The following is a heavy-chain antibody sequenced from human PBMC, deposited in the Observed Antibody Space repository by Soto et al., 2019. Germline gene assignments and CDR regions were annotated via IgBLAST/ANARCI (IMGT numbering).Heavy chain of an antibody. CDR3: ARDDLPSGQDPQNNWFDP. V-gene: IGHV3-33*01. D-gene: IGHD3-10*01. Sequence: PGGSLRLSCAASGFTFSSYGMHWVRQAPGKGLEWVAVIWYDGSNKYYADSVKGRFTISRDNSKNTLYLQMNSLRAEDTAVYYCARDDLPSGQDPQNNWFDPWGQGTLVSVSS. CDR2: IWYDGSNK. CDR1: GFTFSSYG. J-gene: IGHJ5*02.